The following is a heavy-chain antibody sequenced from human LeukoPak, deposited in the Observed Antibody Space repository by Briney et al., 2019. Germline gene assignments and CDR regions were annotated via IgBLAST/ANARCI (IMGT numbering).Heavy chain of an antibody. Sequence: GGSLRLSCAASGFTFRKYWLHWVRQAPGKGLVWVSRINPDDGSTSYADSVKGRFTISRDNAKSTLYLQMNSLRAEDTAVYYCARLPWSGKPYYYYGMDVWGQGTTVTVSS. CDR1: GFTFRKYW. V-gene: IGHV3-74*01. CDR2: INPDDGST. J-gene: IGHJ6*02. D-gene: IGHD3-10*01. CDR3: ARLPWSGKPYYYYGMDV.